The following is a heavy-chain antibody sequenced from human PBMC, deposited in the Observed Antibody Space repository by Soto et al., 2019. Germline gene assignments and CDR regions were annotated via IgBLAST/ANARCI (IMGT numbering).Heavy chain of an antibody. CDR1: GGSISSYY. CDR2: IYYSGST. J-gene: IGHJ4*02. Sequence: KPSETLSLTCTVSGGSISSYYWSWIRQPPGKGLEWIGYIYYSGSTNYNPSLKSRVTISVDTSKNQFSLKLSSVTAADTAVYYCARDGDSSGWYGIFDYWGQGTLVT. CDR3: ARDGDSSGWYGIFDY. D-gene: IGHD6-19*01. V-gene: IGHV4-59*01.